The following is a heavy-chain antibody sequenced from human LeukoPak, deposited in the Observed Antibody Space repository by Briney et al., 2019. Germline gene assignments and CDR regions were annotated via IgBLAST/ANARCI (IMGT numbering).Heavy chain of an antibody. CDR2: IYYSGST. CDR1: GGSISSYY. V-gene: IGHV4-59*01. D-gene: IGHD1-26*01. J-gene: IGHJ4*02. CDR3: ARDLPIVGATRIFDY. Sequence: SETLSLTCTVSGGSISSYYWSWIRQPPGKGLEWVGYIYYSGSTNYNPSFKSRVTISVDTSKNQFSLKLSSVTAADTAVYYCARDLPIVGATRIFDYWGQGTLVTVSS.